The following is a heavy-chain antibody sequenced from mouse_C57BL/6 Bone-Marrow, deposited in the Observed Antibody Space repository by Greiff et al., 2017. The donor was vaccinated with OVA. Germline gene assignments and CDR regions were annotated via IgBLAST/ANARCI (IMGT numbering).Heavy chain of an antibody. V-gene: IGHV1-5*01. Sequence: EVQLQQSGTVLARPGASVKMSCKTSGYTFTSYWMHWVKQRPGQGLEWIGAIYPGNSDTSYNQKFKGKAKLTAVTSASTAYMELSSLTNEDSAVYYCGGEIYYSNRDWFAYWGQGTLVTVSA. CDR3: GGEIYYSNRDWFAY. CDR1: GYTFTSYW. D-gene: IGHD2-5*01. J-gene: IGHJ3*01. CDR2: IYPGNSDT.